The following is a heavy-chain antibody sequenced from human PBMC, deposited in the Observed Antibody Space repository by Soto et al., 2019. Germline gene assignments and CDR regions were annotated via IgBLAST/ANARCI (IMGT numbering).Heavy chain of an antibody. Sequence: GESLKISCKGSGYSFTSHWISWVRQMPGKGLAWMGRIDPSDSYTNYSPSFQGHVTISADKSISTAYLQWSSLKASDTAMYYCARAVEYYYDSSGPTTHYYYYGMDVWGQGTTVTVSS. CDR1: GYSFTSHW. D-gene: IGHD3-22*01. CDR3: ARAVEYYYDSSGPTTHYYYYGMDV. J-gene: IGHJ6*02. CDR2: IDPSDSYT. V-gene: IGHV5-10-1*01.